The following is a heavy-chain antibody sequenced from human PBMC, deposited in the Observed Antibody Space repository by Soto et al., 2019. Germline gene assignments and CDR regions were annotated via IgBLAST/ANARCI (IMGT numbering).Heavy chain of an antibody. J-gene: IGHJ4*02. Sequence: GESLKISCKGSGYSFTSYWISWVRQMPGKGLEWMGRIDPSDSYTNYSPSFQGHVTSSADKSISTAYLQWSSLKASDTAMYSCARHEVGYSSGWLGGGFDYWGQGTLVTVSS. D-gene: IGHD6-13*01. V-gene: IGHV5-10-1*01. CDR1: GYSFTSYW. CDR3: ARHEVGYSSGWLGGGFDY. CDR2: IDPSDSYT.